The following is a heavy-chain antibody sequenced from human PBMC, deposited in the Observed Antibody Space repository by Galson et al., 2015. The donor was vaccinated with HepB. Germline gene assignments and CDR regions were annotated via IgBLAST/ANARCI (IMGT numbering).Heavy chain of an antibody. Sequence: SVKVSCKASGYTFTSYAMHWVRQAPGQRLEWMGWINAGNGNTKYSQKFQGRVTITRDTSASTAYMELSSLRSEDTAVYYCARGNYYDILTGYNTPNPFDYWGQGTLVTVSS. CDR3: ARGNYYDILTGYNTPNPFDY. CDR1: GYTFTSYA. D-gene: IGHD3-9*01. J-gene: IGHJ4*02. V-gene: IGHV1-3*01. CDR2: INAGNGNT.